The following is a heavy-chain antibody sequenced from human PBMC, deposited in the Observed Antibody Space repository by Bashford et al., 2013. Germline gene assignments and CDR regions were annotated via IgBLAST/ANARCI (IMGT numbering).Heavy chain of an antibody. CDR2: IFPSVTLDV. Sequence: RHVPGKRDLEWMGVIFPSVTLDVRYSPSFQGQVTMSADKSLSTAYLQWSSLKASDSALYYCARLGEYRSGGTSYAGGFFDYWGQGTVVTVSS. D-gene: IGHD2-15*01. J-gene: IGHJ4*02. V-gene: IGHV5-51*01. CDR3: ARLGEYRSGGTSYAGGFFDY.